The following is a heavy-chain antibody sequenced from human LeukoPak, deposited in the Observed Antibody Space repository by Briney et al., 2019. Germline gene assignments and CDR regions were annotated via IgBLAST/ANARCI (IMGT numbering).Heavy chain of an antibody. D-gene: IGHD3-10*01. Sequence: GESLKISCKGSGYSFTSYWIGWVRQMPGKGLEWMGIIYPGDSDTRYSPSFQGQVTISADKSISTAYLQWSSLKASDTAMYYCASWGRSGSSKPPYFDYWGQGTLVTVSS. CDR1: GYSFTSYW. V-gene: IGHV5-51*01. CDR2: IYPGDSDT. J-gene: IGHJ4*02. CDR3: ASWGRSGSSKPPYFDY.